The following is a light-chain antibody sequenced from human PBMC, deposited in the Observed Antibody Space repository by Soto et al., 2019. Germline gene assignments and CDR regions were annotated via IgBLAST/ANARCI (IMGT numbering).Light chain of an antibody. Sequence: EIVLTQSPGTVSLSPGERATLSCRASQSVYNNYIAWYQQSPGQAPRVLIYGASTRATGTPDRFSGSGSETDFTLTISRLEPEDFALYYCQQYGGSPITFGQGTRLEIK. V-gene: IGKV3-20*01. J-gene: IGKJ5*01. CDR1: QSVYNNY. CDR3: QQYGGSPIT. CDR2: GAS.